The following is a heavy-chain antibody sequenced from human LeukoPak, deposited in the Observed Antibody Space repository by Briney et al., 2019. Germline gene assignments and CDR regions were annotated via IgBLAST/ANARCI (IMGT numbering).Heavy chain of an antibody. D-gene: IGHD6-19*01. V-gene: IGHV1-18*01. CDR1: GYSFNSQG. CDR3: ARDVIAVADNFDY. Sequence: GASVKVSCKASGYSFNSQGMNWVRQAPGQGLEWMGWISAYNGNTNYAQKLQGRVTMTTDTSTSTAYMELRSLRSDDTAVYYCARDVIAVADNFDYWGQGTLVTVSS. J-gene: IGHJ4*02. CDR2: ISAYNGNT.